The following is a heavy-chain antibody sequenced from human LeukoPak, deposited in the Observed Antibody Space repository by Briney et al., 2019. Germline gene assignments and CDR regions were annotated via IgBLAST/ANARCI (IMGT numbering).Heavy chain of an antibody. CDR3: ARPLSYYYCYMDV. Sequence: SETLSLTCTVSGYSISSGYYWGWIRQPPGKGLEWIGSIYHSGSTYYNPSLKSRVTISVDTSKNQFSLKLSSVTAADTAAYYCARPLSYYYCYMDVWGKGTTVTVSS. CDR1: GYSISSGYY. J-gene: IGHJ6*03. V-gene: IGHV4-38-2*02. CDR2: IYHSGST. D-gene: IGHD2/OR15-2a*01.